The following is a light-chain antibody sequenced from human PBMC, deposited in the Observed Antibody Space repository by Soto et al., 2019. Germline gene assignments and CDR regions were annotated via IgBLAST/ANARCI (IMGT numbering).Light chain of an antibody. V-gene: IGLV1-44*01. J-gene: IGLJ1*01. Sequence: QSVLIQPPSASGTPGQRVTVSCSGGSSNIGSYTVNWYQQLPGAAPKLLIYSNSQRPSGVPDRFSASKSGTSASLAISGLQSEDEAEYDCAAWDDSLNGYVFGPGTKVTV. CDR2: SNS. CDR1: SSNIGSYT. CDR3: AAWDDSLNGYV.